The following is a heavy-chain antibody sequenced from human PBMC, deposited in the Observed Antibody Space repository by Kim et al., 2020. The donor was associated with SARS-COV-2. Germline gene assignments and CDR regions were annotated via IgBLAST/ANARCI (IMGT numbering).Heavy chain of an antibody. CDR2: IYYTGST. CDR1: GDAVSSFY. V-gene: IGHV4-59*02. D-gene: IGHD2-8*01. CDR3: ARGHRANAPRYAFDL. J-gene: IGHJ3*01. Sequence: SETLSLTCTVSGDAVSSFYCSWIRQPPGRGLEWIGYIYYTGSTNYNPSLESRITMSVDTAKNQFSLKLSSVTAADTAVYYCARGHRANAPRYAFDLWGQGTVVTVSS.